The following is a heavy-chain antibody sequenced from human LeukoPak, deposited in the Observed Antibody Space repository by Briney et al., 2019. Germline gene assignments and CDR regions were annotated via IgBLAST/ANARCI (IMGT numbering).Heavy chain of an antibody. V-gene: IGHV3-30-3*01. D-gene: IGHD1-26*01. CDR2: ISYDGSNK. CDR1: GFTFSSYA. J-gene: IGHJ4*02. Sequence: GGSLRLSCAASGFTFSSYAMHWFRQAPGKGLEWVALISYDGSNKYYADSVKGRFTISRDNSKNTLYLQMNSLRAEDTAVYYCARDRGPSGSYPCFDYWGQGTLVTVSS. CDR3: ARDRGPSGSYPCFDY.